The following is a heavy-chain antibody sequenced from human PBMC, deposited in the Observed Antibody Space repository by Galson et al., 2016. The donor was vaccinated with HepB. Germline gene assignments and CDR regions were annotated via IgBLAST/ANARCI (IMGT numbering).Heavy chain of an antibody. V-gene: IGHV3-23*01. CDR1: GFSFSTYT. J-gene: IGHJ4*02. CDR3: AKVFWPHAGSAIFDS. Sequence: SLRLSCAASGFSFSTYTMSWLRLAPGKGLEWVSSISRDDDRAYYADSVKGRFSISTDISKNTLFLQVNSLRAEDTALYYCAKVFWPHAGSAIFDSWGQGTLVTVSS. D-gene: IGHD1-26*01. CDR2: ISRDDDRA.